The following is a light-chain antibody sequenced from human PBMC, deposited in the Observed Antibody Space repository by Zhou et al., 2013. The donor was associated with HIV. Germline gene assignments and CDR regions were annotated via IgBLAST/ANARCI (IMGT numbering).Light chain of an antibody. J-gene: IGKJ1*01. CDR3: QLRSDWPL. CDR2: DAS. CDR1: QSVSSN. Sequence: IVLTQSPGTLSLSPGDRATLSCRASQSVSSNLAWYQQKPGQAPRLLMYDASNRAAGIPARFSGSGSGTDFTLTISSLEPEDFAVYYCQLRSDWPLFGQGTKVEIK. V-gene: IGKV3-11*01.